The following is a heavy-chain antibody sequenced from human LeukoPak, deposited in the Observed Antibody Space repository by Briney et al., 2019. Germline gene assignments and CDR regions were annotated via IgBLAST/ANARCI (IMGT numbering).Heavy chain of an antibody. CDR1: GITLSNYG. CDR3: AKRGVVIRVVLVGFHKEAYYFDS. V-gene: IGHV3-23*01. D-gene: IGHD3-10*01. CDR2: ISGSGGRT. J-gene: IGHJ4*02. Sequence: GSLRLSCAVSGITLSNYGMSWVRQAPGKGLEWVAGISGSGGRTSYADSVKGRFTISRDSPKNTLYLQMNSLRAEDTAVYFCAKRGVVIRVVLVGFHKEAYYFDSWGQGALVTVST.